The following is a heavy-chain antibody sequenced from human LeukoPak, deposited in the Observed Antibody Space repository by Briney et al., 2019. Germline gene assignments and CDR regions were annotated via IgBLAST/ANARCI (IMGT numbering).Heavy chain of an antibody. D-gene: IGHD2-21*01. CDR2: ISESGDIT. V-gene: IGHV3-23*01. CDR1: GFTFSNHA. J-gene: IGHJ4*02. CDR3: ACGSSGTHHEGY. Sequence: GGSLRLSCAASGFTFSNHAMSWVRQAPGKGLEWVSTISESGDITYYADSVKGRFTISRDNFMNTLYLQMDSPTAEDTAVFYCACGSSGTHHEGYWGQGTLVTVSS.